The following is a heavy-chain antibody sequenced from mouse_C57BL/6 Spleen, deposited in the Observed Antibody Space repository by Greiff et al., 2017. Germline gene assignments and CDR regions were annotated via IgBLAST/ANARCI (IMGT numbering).Heavy chain of an antibody. CDR2: ISSGGDYI. V-gene: IGHV5-9-1*02. CDR1: GFTFSSYA. J-gene: IGHJ4*01. D-gene: IGHD1-1*01. CDR3: TKVLSITTVVAKTGYDMDN. Sequence: EVMLVESGAGLVKPGGSLKLSCAASGFTFSSYAMSWVRQTPEKRLEWVAYISSGGDYIYYADTVKGRFTISRDNAWNTLYLQMSSLKSEDTTTYYTTKVLSITTVVAKTGYDMDNWDQRSSV.